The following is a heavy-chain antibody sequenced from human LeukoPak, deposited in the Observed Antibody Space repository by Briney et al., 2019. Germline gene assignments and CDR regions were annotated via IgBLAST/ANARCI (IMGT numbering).Heavy chain of an antibody. V-gene: IGHV1-18*01. J-gene: IGHJ5*02. CDR2: ISAYNGNT. CDR3: ARGRGQFQVPRIDP. CDR1: GYTFTSYG. D-gene: IGHD1-14*01. Sequence: ASVKVSCKTSGYTFTSYGISWVRQAPGQGLEWMGWISAYNGNTNYAQKFQGRVTMTTDTMTTDTSTSTAYMELRSLRSDDTAVYYCARGRGQFQVPRIDPWGQGTLVTVSS.